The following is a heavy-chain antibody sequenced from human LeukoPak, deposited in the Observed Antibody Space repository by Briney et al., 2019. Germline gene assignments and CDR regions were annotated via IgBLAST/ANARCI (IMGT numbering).Heavy chain of an antibody. D-gene: IGHD2-2*01. J-gene: IGHJ4*02. CDR1: GGSISSSSYY. Sequence: SETLSLTCTVAGGSISSSSYYWGWIRQPPGKGLEWIGSIYYSGSTYYNPSLKSRVTISVDTSKNQFSLKLSSVTAADTAVYYCARASTGYCSSTSCVYYFDYWGQGTLVTVSS. V-gene: IGHV4-39*01. CDR3: ARASTGYCSSTSCVYYFDY. CDR2: IYYSGST.